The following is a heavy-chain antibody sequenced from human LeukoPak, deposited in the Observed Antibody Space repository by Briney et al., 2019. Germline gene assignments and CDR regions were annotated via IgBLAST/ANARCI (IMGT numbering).Heavy chain of an antibody. V-gene: IGHV1-2*02. CDR2: INPNSGGT. Sequence: GASVKVSCKASGYTFTGYYMHWVRQAPGQGLEWMGWINPNSGGTNYAQKFQGRVTMTRDTSISTAYMELSRLRSDDTAVYYCARDEGITFGGVIVGRDWGQGTLVTVSS. J-gene: IGHJ4*02. D-gene: IGHD3-16*02. CDR3: ARDEGITFGGVIVGRD. CDR1: GYTFTGYY.